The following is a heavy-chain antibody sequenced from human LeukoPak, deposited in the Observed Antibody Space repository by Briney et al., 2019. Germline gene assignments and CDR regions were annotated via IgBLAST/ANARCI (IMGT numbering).Heavy chain of an antibody. D-gene: IGHD2-21*01. CDR1: GYSFTSYW. CDR3: ARLAYCGGDCYSGSFDY. Sequence: GESLKISCKGSGYSFTSYWIGWVRQMPGKGLEWMGIIYPGDSDTRYSPSLQGQVTISADKSISTAYLQWSSLKASDTAMYYCARLAYCGGDCYSGSFDYWGQGTLVTVSS. CDR2: IYPGDSDT. J-gene: IGHJ4*02. V-gene: IGHV5-51*01.